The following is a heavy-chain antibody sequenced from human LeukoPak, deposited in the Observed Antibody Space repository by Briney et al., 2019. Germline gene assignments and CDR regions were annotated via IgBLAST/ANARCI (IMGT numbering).Heavy chain of an antibody. D-gene: IGHD5-12*01. V-gene: IGHV3-23*01. CDR2: ISGSGGST. CDR1: GFTFSHYG. Sequence: GGSLRLSCAASGFTFSHYGMTWVRQAPGKGLEWVSAISGSGGSTYYADSVKGRFTISRDNSKNTLYLQMNSLRAEDTAVYYCARGPSGYHNTGGQGTLVTVSS. CDR3: ARGPSGYHNT. J-gene: IGHJ4*02.